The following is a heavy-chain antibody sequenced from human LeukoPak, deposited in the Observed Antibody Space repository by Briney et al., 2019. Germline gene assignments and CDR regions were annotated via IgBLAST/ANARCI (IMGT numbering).Heavy chain of an antibody. Sequence: GGSLRLSCAATGITFSNFPMHWVRQAPGKGLEWVAVISYDGSNKYYADSVKGRFTISRDNSKNTLYLQMNSLRAEDTAVYYCARVNRYYGSGTYYHDAFDVWGRGTMVTVSS. V-gene: IGHV3-30*03. CDR2: ISYDGSNK. D-gene: IGHD3-10*01. J-gene: IGHJ3*01. CDR1: GITFSNFP. CDR3: ARVNRYYGSGTYYHDAFDV.